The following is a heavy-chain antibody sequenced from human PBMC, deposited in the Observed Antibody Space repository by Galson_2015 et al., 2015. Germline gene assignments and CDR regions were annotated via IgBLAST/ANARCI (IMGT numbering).Heavy chain of an antibody. CDR3: ARGRGFILDF. CDR1: GFTASSNY. Sequence: SLRLSCAASGFTASSNYMAWFRQAPGKGLEWVSVLSKTDTAYYVDSVRGRFTISRDNSKNTVYLQMDYLTVDDTAVYYCARGRGFILDFWGQGTLVTVSS. V-gene: IGHV3-53*01. D-gene: IGHD2-15*01. J-gene: IGHJ4*02. CDR2: LSKTDTA.